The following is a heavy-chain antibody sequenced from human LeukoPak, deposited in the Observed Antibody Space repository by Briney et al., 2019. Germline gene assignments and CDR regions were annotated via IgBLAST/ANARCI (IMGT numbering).Heavy chain of an antibody. V-gene: IGHV4-30-2*01. J-gene: IGHJ4*02. CDR1: GGSISSGGYS. D-gene: IGHD6-19*01. CDR2: IYHSGST. CDR3: ARGAVGSGWYGNFDH. Sequence: SQTLSLTCAVSGGSISSGGYSWSWIRQPPGKGLEWIGYIYHSGSTYYNPSLKSRVTISVDRSKNQFSLKLSSVTAADTAVYYCARGAVGSGWYGNFDHWGQGTLVTVSS.